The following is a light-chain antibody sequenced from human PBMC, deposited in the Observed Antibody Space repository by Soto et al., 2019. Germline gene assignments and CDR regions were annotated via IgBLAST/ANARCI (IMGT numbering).Light chain of an antibody. V-gene: IGKV1-5*03. CDR3: QQYNSYVYS. CDR2: KAS. J-gene: IGKJ2*03. Sequence: DIQMTQSPSILSASVGDTVNITCRASQSVSTWLAWYQQKPGKAPKVMIYKASTLQIGVPSRFSASGSGTEFTLTISSXXXDDFATYYCQQYNSYVYSFGRGT. CDR1: QSVSTW.